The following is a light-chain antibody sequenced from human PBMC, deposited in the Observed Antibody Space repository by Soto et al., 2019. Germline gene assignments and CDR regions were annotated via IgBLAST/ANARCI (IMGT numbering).Light chain of an antibody. J-gene: IGKJ2*01. Sequence: DIQMTQSPSTLPASVGDRVTITCRASQGISSWLAWYQHKPGKAPKSLIYDASSLESGAPSRFSGSGSGTEFTLTIYSLQPDDLATYYCQQYNDYPYTFGQGTKLEIQ. CDR1: QGISSW. V-gene: IGKV1-5*01. CDR2: DAS. CDR3: QQYNDYPYT.